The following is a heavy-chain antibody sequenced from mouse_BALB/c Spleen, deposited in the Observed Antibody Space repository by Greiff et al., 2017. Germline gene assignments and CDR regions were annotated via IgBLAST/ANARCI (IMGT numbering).Heavy chain of an antibody. J-gene: IGHJ4*01. CDR1: GFTFSSYA. CDR2: ISSGGST. Sequence: EVMLVESGGGLVKPGGSLKLSCAASGFTFSSYAMSWVRQTPEKGLGWVASISSGGSTYYPDSVKGRFTISRDNARNILYLQMSSLRSEDTAMYYCARSYYGYYAMDYWGQGTSVTVSS. CDR3: ARSYYGYYAMDY. D-gene: IGHD1-2*01. V-gene: IGHV5-6-5*01.